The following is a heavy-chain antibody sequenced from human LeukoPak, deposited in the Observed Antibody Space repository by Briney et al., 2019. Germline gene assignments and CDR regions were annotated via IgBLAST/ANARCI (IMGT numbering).Heavy chain of an antibody. V-gene: IGHV3-7*03. D-gene: IGHD3-22*01. Sequence: GGSLRLSCAASEFAFSSHWMSWVRQAPGKGLEWVALIKTDGSEKYYVDSVKGRFTISRDNSRNTLYLQMNSLRAEDTAVYYCAKGFYYDSSGRSANFDYWGQGTLVTVSS. J-gene: IGHJ4*02. CDR2: IKTDGSEK. CDR3: AKGFYYDSSGRSANFDY. CDR1: EFAFSSHW.